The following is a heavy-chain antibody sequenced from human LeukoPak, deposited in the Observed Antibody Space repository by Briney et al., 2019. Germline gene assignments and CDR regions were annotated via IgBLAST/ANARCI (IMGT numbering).Heavy chain of an antibody. CDR1: GDSVSSNSAA. D-gene: IGHD3-10*01. J-gene: IGHJ4*02. CDR2: TYYRSKWYK. Sequence: SQTLSLTCAISGDSVSSNSAAWNWIRQSPSRGLEWLGRTYYRSKWYKEYAVSVKSRITINGDTSKNQFSLQLNSVTPEDTAVYYCARDGGSGTYYFDYWGQGTLVTVSS. CDR3: ARDGGSGTYYFDY. V-gene: IGHV6-1*01.